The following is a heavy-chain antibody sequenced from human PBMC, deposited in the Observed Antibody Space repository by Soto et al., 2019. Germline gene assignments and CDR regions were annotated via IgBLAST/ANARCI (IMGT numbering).Heavy chain of an antibody. Sequence: QVQLQQWGAGLLKPSETLSLTCAVYGGSFSGYYWSWIRQPPGKGLEWIGEINHSGSTNYNPSLKSRVTISVDTSQNQFSLKLSSVPAADTAVYYCARGGPSGLRWYSTAFDLWGQGTMVTVSS. D-gene: IGHD4-17*01. CDR3: ARGGPSGLRWYSTAFDL. V-gene: IGHV4-34*01. J-gene: IGHJ3*01. CDR1: GGSFSGYY. CDR2: INHSGST.